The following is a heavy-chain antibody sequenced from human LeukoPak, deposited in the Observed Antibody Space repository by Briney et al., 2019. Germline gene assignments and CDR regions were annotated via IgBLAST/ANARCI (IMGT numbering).Heavy chain of an antibody. J-gene: IGHJ4*02. CDR1: GYTFTGYY. Sequence: ASVKVSCKASGYTFTGYYMHWVRQAPGQGLEWMGWINPNSGGTNYAQKFQGRVTMTRDTSISTAYMELSRLRSDDTAVYYCARLVRGVVWGYFDYWGQGTLVTVSS. D-gene: IGHD3-10*01. V-gene: IGHV1-2*02. CDR2: INPNSGGT. CDR3: ARLVRGVVWGYFDY.